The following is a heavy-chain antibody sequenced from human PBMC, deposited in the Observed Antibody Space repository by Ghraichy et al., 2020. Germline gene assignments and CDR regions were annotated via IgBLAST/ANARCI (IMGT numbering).Heavy chain of an antibody. J-gene: IGHJ6*02. D-gene: IGHD6-19*01. CDR3: ARAGGPGTAVAGSHDYYYYGMDV. CDR1: GDSVSSNSAA. Sequence: SQTLSLTCAISGDSVSSNSAAWNWIRQSPSRGLEWLGRTYYRSKWYNDYAVSVKSRITINPDTSKNQFSLQLNSVTPEDTAVYYCARAGGPGTAVAGSHDYYYYGMDVWGQGTTVTVSS. V-gene: IGHV6-1*01. CDR2: TYYRSKWYN.